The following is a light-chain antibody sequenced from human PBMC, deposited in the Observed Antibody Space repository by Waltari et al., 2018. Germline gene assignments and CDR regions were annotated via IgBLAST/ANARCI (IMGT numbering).Light chain of an antibody. CDR3: SSYTSSSLYV. J-gene: IGLJ1*01. CDR2: DVS. V-gene: IGLV2-14*03. CDR1: TSDVGAYNY. Sequence: QSALTQPASVSGSPGQSITISCTGTTSDVGAYNYVSWYQQRPGKAPKLMIYDVSNRPSGVSNRFSGSKSGNTASLIISGLQAEDEADYYCSSYTSSSLYVFGRGTKVTVL.